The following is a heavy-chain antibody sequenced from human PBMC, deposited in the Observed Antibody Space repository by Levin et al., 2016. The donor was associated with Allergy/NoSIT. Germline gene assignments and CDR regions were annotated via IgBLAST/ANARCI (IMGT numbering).Heavy chain of an antibody. J-gene: IGHJ2*01. V-gene: IGHV1-18*01. Sequence: ASVKVSCKASGYTFTSYGISWVRQAPGQGLEWMGWISAYNGNTNYAQKLQGRVTMTTDTSTSTAYMELRSLRAEDTALYYCAKDSAAGSYWYFDLWGRGTLVTVSS. CDR1: GYTFTSYG. CDR2: ISAYNGNT. D-gene: IGHD6-25*01. CDR3: AKDSAAGSYWYFDL.